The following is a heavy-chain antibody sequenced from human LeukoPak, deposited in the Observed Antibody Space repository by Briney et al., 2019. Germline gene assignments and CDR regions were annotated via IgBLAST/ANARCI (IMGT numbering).Heavy chain of an antibody. CDR3: AREYHGWFDP. CDR2: INHSGST. D-gene: IGHD2-2*01. Sequence: SETLSLTCAVYGGSFSGYYWSWIRQPPGKGLEWIGEINHSGSTNYNPSLKSRVTISVDTSKNQFSLKLSSVTAADTAVYYCAREYHGWFDPWGQGTLVTVSS. CDR1: GGSFSGYY. V-gene: IGHV4-34*01. J-gene: IGHJ5*02.